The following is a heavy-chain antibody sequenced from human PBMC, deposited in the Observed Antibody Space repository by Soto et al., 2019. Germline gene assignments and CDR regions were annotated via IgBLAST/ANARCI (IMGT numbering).Heavy chain of an antibody. D-gene: IGHD1-26*01. CDR2: FYFIGST. CDR1: GGSISSYY. J-gene: IGHJ4*02. V-gene: IGHV4-59*01. CDR3: ARRYGGNFDY. Sequence: SETLSLTCTVSGGSISSYYWSWIRQPPGKGLEWIGYFYFIGSTNYNPSLKSRVTISVDKSKIQFSLKVSSVIAADTAVYYCARRYGGNFDYWGQGTLVTVSS.